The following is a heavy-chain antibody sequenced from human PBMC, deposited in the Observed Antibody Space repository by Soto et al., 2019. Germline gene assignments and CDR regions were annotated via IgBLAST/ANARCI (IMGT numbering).Heavy chain of an antibody. CDR1: GFTFSSYS. V-gene: IGHV3-21*01. Sequence: EVQLVESGGGLVKPGGSLRLSCAASGFTFSSYSMNWVRQAPGKGLEWVSSISSSSSYIYYADSVKGRFTISRDNAKNSLYLQMNSLRAEDTAVYYCARNSRYQLLLSSAYYYYGMDVWGQGTTVTVSS. CDR3: ARNSRYQLLLSSAYYYYGMDV. D-gene: IGHD2-2*01. CDR2: ISSSSSYI. J-gene: IGHJ6*02.